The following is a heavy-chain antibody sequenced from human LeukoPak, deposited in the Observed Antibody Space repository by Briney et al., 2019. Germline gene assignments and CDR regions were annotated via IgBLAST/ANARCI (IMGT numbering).Heavy chain of an antibody. D-gene: IGHD3-10*01. V-gene: IGHV1-8*01. Sequence: ASVKVSCKASGYTFTSYDINWVRQATGQGLEWMGWMNPNSGNTGYAQKFQGIVTMPRNTSISTAYMELSSLRSEDTAVYYCARVGSGSYYYYYYYMDVWGKGTTVTISS. CDR3: ARVGSGSYYYYYYYMDV. CDR2: MNPNSGNT. CDR1: GYTFTSYD. J-gene: IGHJ6*03.